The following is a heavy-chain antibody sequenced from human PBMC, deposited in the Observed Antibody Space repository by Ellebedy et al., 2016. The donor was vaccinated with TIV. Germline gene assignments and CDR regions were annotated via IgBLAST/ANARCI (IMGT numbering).Heavy chain of an antibody. CDR3: ARAIYGASYL. J-gene: IGHJ2*01. D-gene: IGHD4-17*01. Sequence: GGSLRLSCTASGFTLNNYWMTLVRQAPGKGLEWVANINEDGTKKHYVDSVRGRFTISRDYAGNSLFLQMNSLGAEDTAVYYCARAIYGASYLWGRGTLVTVSS. CDR1: GFTLNNYW. V-gene: IGHV3-7*01. CDR2: INEDGTKK.